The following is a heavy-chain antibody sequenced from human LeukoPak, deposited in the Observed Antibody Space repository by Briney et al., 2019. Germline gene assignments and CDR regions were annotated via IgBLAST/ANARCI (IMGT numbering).Heavy chain of an antibody. Sequence: GGSLRLSCAASGFTFSSYAMHWVRQAPGKGLEWVAVISYDGSNKYYADSVKGRFTISRDNSKNTLYLQMNSLRAEDTAVYYCARDSSPGPNIAVAEIDYWGQGTLVTVSS. D-gene: IGHD6-19*01. J-gene: IGHJ4*02. CDR1: GFTFSSYA. V-gene: IGHV3-30-3*01. CDR2: ISYDGSNK. CDR3: ARDSSPGPNIAVAEIDY.